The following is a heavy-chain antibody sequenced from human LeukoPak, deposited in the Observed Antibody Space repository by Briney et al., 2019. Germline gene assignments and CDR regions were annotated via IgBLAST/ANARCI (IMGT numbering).Heavy chain of an antibody. CDR1: GFTFGSYW. Sequence: PGGPLRLSCVGSGFTFGSYWMSWVRQAPGKGLEWVANIKHDGSDHYYADSVAGRFTISRDNAKNSLYLEMSSLRAEDAAVYFCVRHPGSYNVLTGYSYYFDYWGQGTLVTASS. V-gene: IGHV3-7*01. CDR2: IKHDGSDH. J-gene: IGHJ4*02. CDR3: VRHPGSYNVLTGYSYYFDY. D-gene: IGHD3-9*01.